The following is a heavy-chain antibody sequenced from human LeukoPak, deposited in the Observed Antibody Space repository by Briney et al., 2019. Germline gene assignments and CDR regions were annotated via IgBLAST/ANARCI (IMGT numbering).Heavy chain of an antibody. CDR2: VYYSGTI. D-gene: IGHD2-21*02. J-gene: IGHJ1*01. CDR1: GGAIDNYY. V-gene: IGHV4-59*08. CDR3: ARHGTAAGPFQL. Sequence: KSSETLSLTCTVSGGAIDNYYWSWIQQPPGKGLEWIAYVYYSGTINYNPSLESRVTISVDTSKNQFSLRLTSVAAADTAVYYCARHGTAAGPFQLWGQGTLVTVSS.